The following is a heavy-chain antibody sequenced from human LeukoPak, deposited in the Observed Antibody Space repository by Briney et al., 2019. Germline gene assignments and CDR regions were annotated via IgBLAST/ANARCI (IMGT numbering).Heavy chain of an antibody. CDR2: ISYDGSNK. J-gene: IGHJ4*02. CDR3: ARNPRFFDSSGAPFDY. V-gene: IGHV3-30*04. Sequence: GGSLRLSCAASGFTFSSYAMHWVRQAPGKGLEWVAVISYDGSNKYYADSVKGRFTISRDNSKNTLYLQMNSLRAEDTAVYYCARNPRFFDSSGAPFDYWGQGTLVTVSS. CDR1: GFTFSSYA. D-gene: IGHD3-22*01.